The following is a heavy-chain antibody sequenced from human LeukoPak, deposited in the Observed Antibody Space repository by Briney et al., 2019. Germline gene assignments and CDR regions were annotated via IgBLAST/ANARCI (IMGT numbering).Heavy chain of an antibody. CDR3: TRDTPGIAASVSGG. J-gene: IGHJ4*02. CDR2: IYSGGNT. Sequence: GGSLRLSCTASGFSVSHNYMNWVRQAPGKGLEWVALIYSGGNTHYADSVKGRFTISRDNSENTLYLQMSSLRVEDTAVYYCTRDTPGIAASVSGGWGQGTLVTVSS. D-gene: IGHD6-13*01. V-gene: IGHV3-53*01. CDR1: GFSVSHNY.